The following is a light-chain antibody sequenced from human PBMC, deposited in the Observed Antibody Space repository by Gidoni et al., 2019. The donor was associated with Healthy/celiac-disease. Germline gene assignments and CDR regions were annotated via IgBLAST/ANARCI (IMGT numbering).Light chain of an antibody. V-gene: IGKV1-39*01. CDR1: QSISSY. J-gene: IGKJ1*01. CDR2: AAS. Sequence: DIQMTQSPSSLSASVGDRVTITCRASQSISSYLNWYQQKPGNAPKLLIYAASSLQSGVPSRFSGSGSGTDFTLTISSLQPEDFATYYCQQSYSTSPTFGQGTKVEIK. CDR3: QQSYSTSPT.